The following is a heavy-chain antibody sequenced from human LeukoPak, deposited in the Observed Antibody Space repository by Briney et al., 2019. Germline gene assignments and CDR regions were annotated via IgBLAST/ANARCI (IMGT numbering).Heavy chain of an antibody. D-gene: IGHD6-13*01. CDR2: INPNSGGT. V-gene: IGHV1-2*02. J-gene: IGHJ4*02. CDR3: ARVSSWYGGLDY. CDR1: GYTFTGYY. Sequence: ASVKVSCKASGYTFTGYYMHWVRQAPGQGLEWMGWINPNSGGTKNAQKFQGRVTMTRDTSISTAYMELSSLRSDDTAVYYCARVSSWYGGLDYWGQGTLVTVSS.